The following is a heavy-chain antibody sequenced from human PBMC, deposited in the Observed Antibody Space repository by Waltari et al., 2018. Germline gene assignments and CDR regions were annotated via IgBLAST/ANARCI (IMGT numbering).Heavy chain of an antibody. J-gene: IGHJ4*02. D-gene: IGHD2-21*02. Sequence: EVQLVESGGGLVQPGRSLRLSCAASGFTFDDYAMHWVRQAPGKGLEWVSGISWNSGSIGYADSVKGRFTISRDNAKNSLYLQMNSLRAEDTALYYCAKMSFGGDGTFDYWGQGT. CDR3: AKMSFGGDGTFDY. CDR2: ISWNSGSI. CDR1: GFTFDDYA. V-gene: IGHV3-9*01.